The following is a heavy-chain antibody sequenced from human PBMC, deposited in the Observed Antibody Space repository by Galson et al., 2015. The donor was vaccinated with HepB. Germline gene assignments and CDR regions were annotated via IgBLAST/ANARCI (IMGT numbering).Heavy chain of an antibody. V-gene: IGHV3-21*01. CDR3: AREGYCSTTSCYQDAFDI. Sequence: SLRLSCAASGFTFSSHSMHWVRQAPGKGLEWVSSISSTSSYIYYADSVKGRFTISRDNAKNSLYLLMNSLRAEDTAVYYCAREGYCSTTSCYQDAFDIWGQGTMVTVSS. J-gene: IGHJ3*02. D-gene: IGHD2-2*01. CDR2: ISSTSSYI. CDR1: GFTFSSHS.